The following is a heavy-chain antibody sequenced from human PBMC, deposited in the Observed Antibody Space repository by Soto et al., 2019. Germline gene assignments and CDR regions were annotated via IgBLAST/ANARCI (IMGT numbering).Heavy chain of an antibody. Sequence: QVQLQESGPGLVKPSETLSLTCTVSGGSISSYYWYWIRQPPGKGLEWIGYIYYSGSTNYNPSLKSRVTISVDTSKNQFSLKLSSVTAADTAVYYCARHVEALVYLNCFDPWGQGTLVTFSS. CDR2: IYYSGST. J-gene: IGHJ5*02. CDR1: GGSISSYY. CDR3: ARHVEALVYLNCFDP. D-gene: IGHD2-2*02. V-gene: IGHV4-59*08.